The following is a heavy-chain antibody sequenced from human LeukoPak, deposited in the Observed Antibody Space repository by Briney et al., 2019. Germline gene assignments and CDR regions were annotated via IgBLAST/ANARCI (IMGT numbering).Heavy chain of an antibody. Sequence: ASVKVSCKASGYTFTGDFIHWVRQAPGQGLEWMGWINSDSGGTNYARKFQGRVTMTRDTSISTAYMELSSLRSDDTAVYYCTTGYSSSWYHYGYFDLWGRGTLVTVSS. CDR3: TTGYSSSWYHYGYFDL. CDR2: INSDSGGT. V-gene: IGHV1-2*02. D-gene: IGHD6-13*01. CDR1: GYTFTGDF. J-gene: IGHJ2*01.